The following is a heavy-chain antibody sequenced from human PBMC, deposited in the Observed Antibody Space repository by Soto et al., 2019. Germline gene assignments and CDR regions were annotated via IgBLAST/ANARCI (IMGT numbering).Heavy chain of an antibody. D-gene: IGHD3-3*01. Sequence: GGSLRLSCAASGFTFSSYAMSWVRQAPGKGLEWVSAISGSGADTYYADSVKGRFTISSDNSKNTPYLQMNSLRAEDTAVYYCAKETTYDFWSGYSDYGMDVWGQGTTVTVSS. CDR3: AKETTYDFWSGYSDYGMDV. CDR2: ISGSGADT. CDR1: GFTFSSYA. V-gene: IGHV3-23*01. J-gene: IGHJ6*02.